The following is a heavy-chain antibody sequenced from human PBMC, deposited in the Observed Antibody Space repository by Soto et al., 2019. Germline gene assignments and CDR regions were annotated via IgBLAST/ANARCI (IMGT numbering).Heavy chain of an antibody. CDR2: KYYRSKGNY. V-gene: IGHV6-1*01. CDR1: GERVSDNRDE. D-gene: IGHD3-16*01. Sequence: SKTISCTCFMSGERVSDNRDEWNWIRQSQSRGCAWVGRKYYRSKGNYDYPESGKSRMSITPDTSNNQFSLQLNSVTPDHTAVYYCVRQPRATLALYGRDVCGHGTTVTVS. J-gene: IGHJ6*02. CDR3: VRQPRATLALYGRDV.